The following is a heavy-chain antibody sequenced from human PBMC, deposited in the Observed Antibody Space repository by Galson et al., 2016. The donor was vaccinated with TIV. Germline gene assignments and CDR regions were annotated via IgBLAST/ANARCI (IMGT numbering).Heavy chain of an antibody. D-gene: IGHD4-17*01. Sequence: SCKASGYTFTSYDINWVRQATGQGLEWMGWMNPNSGNTGYAQKFRGRVTMTRNTSVRTAYMELSSLRSEDTAVYHCARSGDYGDYWGQGTLVTVSS. CDR3: ARSGDYGDY. CDR2: MNPNSGNT. V-gene: IGHV1-8*02. J-gene: IGHJ4*02. CDR1: GYTFTSYD.